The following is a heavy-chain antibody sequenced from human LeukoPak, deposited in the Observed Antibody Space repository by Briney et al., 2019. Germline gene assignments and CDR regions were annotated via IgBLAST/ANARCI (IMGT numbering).Heavy chain of an antibody. Sequence: GGSLRLSCATSGFIFSSFSMNWVRQAPGKGLEWVSYISSSISTKYYAGSVKGRFTISRDNAKNSLYLQMNSLRDEDTAVYYCARDQYSGHWFYAFDIWGQGTMVTVSS. J-gene: IGHJ3*02. V-gene: IGHV3-48*02. D-gene: IGHD6-19*01. CDR2: ISSSISTK. CDR3: ARDQYSGHWFYAFDI. CDR1: GFIFSSFS.